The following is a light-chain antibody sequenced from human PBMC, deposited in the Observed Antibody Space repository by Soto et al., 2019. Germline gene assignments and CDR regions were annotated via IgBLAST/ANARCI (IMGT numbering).Light chain of an antibody. CDR3: CSYAGNLAV. CDR2: SNN. Sequence: QSVLSQPPSASGTPGQTVTISCSGSNSNIGTKTVNWFQHLPGTAPKLLMYSNNQRPSGVPDRFSGSKSGASASLVISGLQSKDEGDYYCCSYAGNLAVFGGGTKLTVL. CDR1: NSNIGTKT. V-gene: IGLV1-44*01. J-gene: IGLJ2*01.